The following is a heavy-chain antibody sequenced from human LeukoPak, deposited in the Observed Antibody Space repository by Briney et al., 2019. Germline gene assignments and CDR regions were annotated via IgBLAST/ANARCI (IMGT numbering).Heavy chain of an antibody. CDR2: ISYGGST. D-gene: IGHD1-1*01. Sequence: SETLSLTCSVSGGSITNSCWSWIRQPPGKGLEWIGYISYGGSTNHTPSLKSRVTMSVDTSKNQFSLKLSSVTAADTAVYYCARLRDLYNIFDYWGQGTLVTVSS. CDR3: ARLRDLYNIFDY. J-gene: IGHJ4*02. V-gene: IGHV4-59*12. CDR1: GGSITNSC.